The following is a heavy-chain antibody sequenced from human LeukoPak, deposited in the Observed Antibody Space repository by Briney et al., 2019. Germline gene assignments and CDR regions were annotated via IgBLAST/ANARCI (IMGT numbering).Heavy chain of an antibody. CDR3: ARVGEQQLAPYYYYMDV. V-gene: IGHV1-69*05. D-gene: IGHD6-13*01. Sequence: SVKVSCKASGGTFSSYAISWVRQAPGQGLEWMGGIIPIFGTANYAQKFQGRVTITTDESTSTAYMELSSLRSEDTAVYYCARVGEQQLAPYYYYMDVWGKRTTVTVSS. CDR2: IIPIFGTA. CDR1: GGTFSSYA. J-gene: IGHJ6*03.